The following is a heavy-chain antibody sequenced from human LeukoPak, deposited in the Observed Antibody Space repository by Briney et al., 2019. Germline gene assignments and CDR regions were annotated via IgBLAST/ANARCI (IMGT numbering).Heavy chain of an antibody. CDR1: GGSFSGYY. D-gene: IGHD6-13*01. CDR3: ARHYSSSWGSWLAFDY. CDR2: INHSGST. J-gene: IGHJ4*02. Sequence: PSETLSLTCAVYGGSFSGYYWSWIRQPPGKGLDWIGEINHSGSTNYNPSLKSRVTISVDTSKNQFSLKLSSVTAADTAVYYCARHYSSSWGSWLAFDYWGQGTLVTVSS. V-gene: IGHV4-34*01.